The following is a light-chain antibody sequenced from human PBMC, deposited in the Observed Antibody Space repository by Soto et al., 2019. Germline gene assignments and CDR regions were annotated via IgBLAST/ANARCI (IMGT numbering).Light chain of an antibody. CDR2: YDS. J-gene: IGLJ2*01. CDR3: QVWDNSSAHVV. V-gene: IGLV3-21*04. CDR1: NIGSKS. Sequence: SSELTQPPSVSVAPGKTARITCGGNNIGSKSVHWYQQKPGQAPVLVIYYDSDRPSGIPERFSGSNSGNTATLTISRVEAGDEADYYCQVWDNSSAHVVFGGGTKVTVL.